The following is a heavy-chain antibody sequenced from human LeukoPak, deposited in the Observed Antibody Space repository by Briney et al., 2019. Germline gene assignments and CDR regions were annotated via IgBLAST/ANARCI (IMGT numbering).Heavy chain of an antibody. CDR3: ARGYSGSYRVDY. D-gene: IGHD1-26*01. Sequence: GGSLRLSCAASGFTFSSYWMHWVRQAPGKGLVWVSRISSDGSSTTYADSVKGRFTISRNNAKNTLYLQMNSLRAEDTAVYYCARGYSGSYRVDYWGQGTLVTVSS. CDR1: GFTFSSYW. V-gene: IGHV3-74*01. CDR2: ISSDGSST. J-gene: IGHJ4*02.